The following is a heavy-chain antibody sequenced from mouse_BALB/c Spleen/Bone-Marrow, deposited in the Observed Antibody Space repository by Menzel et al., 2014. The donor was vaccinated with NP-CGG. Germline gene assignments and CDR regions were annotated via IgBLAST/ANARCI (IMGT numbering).Heavy chain of an antibody. CDR2: ISNGSSTI. CDR3: ARKGAMITHYYAMDY. CDR1: GFTFSSFG. V-gene: IGHV5-17*02. Sequence: EVKLVESGGGLVQPGGSRKLSCAASGFTFSSFGMHWVRQAPKKGLEWVAYISNGSSTIYYADTVKGRFTISRDNPKNTLFLQMTSLRSEDTAMYYCARKGAMITHYYAMDYWGQGTSVTVSS. J-gene: IGHJ4*01. D-gene: IGHD2-4*01.